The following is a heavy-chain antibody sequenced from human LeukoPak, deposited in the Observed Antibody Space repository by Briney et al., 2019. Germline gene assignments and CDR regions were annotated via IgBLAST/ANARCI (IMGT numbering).Heavy chain of an antibody. V-gene: IGHV6-1*01. CDR2: TYYRSKWYN. D-gene: IGHD3-3*01. CDR3: ARGTYYDFWSGVSLLSY. J-gene: IGHJ4*02. CDR1: GDSVSSNSAG. Sequence: SQTLSLTCAISGDSVSSNSAGWNWIRQSPSRGLEWLGRTYYRSKWYNDYAVSVKSRITINPDTSKNQFSLQLNSVTPEDTAVYYCARGTYYDFWSGVSLLSYWGQGTLVTVSS.